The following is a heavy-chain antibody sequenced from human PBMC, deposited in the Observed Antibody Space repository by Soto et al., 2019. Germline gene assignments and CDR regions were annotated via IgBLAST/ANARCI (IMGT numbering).Heavy chain of an antibody. CDR3: AKFRGPSYSYYSMDV. J-gene: IGHJ6*03. V-gene: IGHV3-23*01. D-gene: IGHD3-16*01. CDR2: ISGSGRTT. Sequence: EVQLLESGGGLVQPGGSLRLSCAASGFTFGSYAMNWLRQAPGRGLECVSFISGSGRTTYYADSVKGRFTVSRDNSKNTLYLQMNSLRAEDTALYHCAKFRGPSYSYYSMDVWGKGTTVTVSS. CDR1: GFTFGSYA.